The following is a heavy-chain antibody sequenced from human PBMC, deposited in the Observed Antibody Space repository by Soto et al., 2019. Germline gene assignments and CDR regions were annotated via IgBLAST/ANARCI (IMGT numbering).Heavy chain of an antibody. D-gene: IGHD1-7*01. Sequence: GGSLRLSCAASGFTFSSCAMSWVRQAPGKGLEWVSSISGSGGTTYYADSVKGRFTISRDNSNNTLYVQMDSLRAEDTAVYYCVRGELRPRFDYWGQGTLVTVSS. J-gene: IGHJ4*02. V-gene: IGHV3-23*01. CDR2: ISGSGGTT. CDR1: GFTFSSCA. CDR3: VRGELRPRFDY.